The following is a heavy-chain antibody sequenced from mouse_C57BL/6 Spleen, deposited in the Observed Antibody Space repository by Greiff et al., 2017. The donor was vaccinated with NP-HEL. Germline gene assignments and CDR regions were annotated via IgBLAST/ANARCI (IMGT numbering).Heavy chain of an antibody. J-gene: IGHJ4*01. CDR2: IYPGDGDT. CDR3: ARLGMWYYAMEY. CDR1: GYAFSSSW. Sequence: QVQLQQSGPELVKPGASVKISCKASGYAFSSSWMNWVKQRPGKGLEWIGRIYPGDGDTNYNGKFKGKATLTVDKSSSTAYMQLSSLTSEDSAVYFCARLGMWYYAMEYWGQGTSVTVSS. V-gene: IGHV1-82*01. D-gene: IGHD2-10*02.